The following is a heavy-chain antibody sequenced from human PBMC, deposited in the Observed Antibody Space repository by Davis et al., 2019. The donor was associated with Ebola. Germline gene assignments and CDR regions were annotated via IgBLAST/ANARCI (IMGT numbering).Heavy chain of an antibody. CDR1: GGSFSGYY. J-gene: IGHJ5*02. V-gene: IGHV4-34*01. CDR3: ARGRGQYCSSTSCYAWVAARPWSSSGWFDP. CDR2: INHSGST. D-gene: IGHD2-2*01. Sequence: PSETLSLTCAVYGGSFSGYYWSWIRQPPGKGLEWIGEINHSGSTNYNPSLKSRVTISVDTSKNQFSLKLRSVTAADTAVYYCARGRGQYCSSTSCYAWVAARPWSSSGWFDPWGQGTLVTVSS.